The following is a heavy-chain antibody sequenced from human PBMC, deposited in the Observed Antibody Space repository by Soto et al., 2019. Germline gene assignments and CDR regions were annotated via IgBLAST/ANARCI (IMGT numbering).Heavy chain of an antibody. V-gene: IGHV4-4*02. Sequence: PSETLSLTCAVSGGSISSSNWWSWVRQPPGKGLEWIGEIYHTGSTTYNPSLNSRVTISVDKSKNQFSLELSSVTAADTAVYYCARERPDGSRLDPWGQGTLVTVSS. CDR2: IYHTGST. CDR1: GGSISSSNW. CDR3: ARERPDGSRLDP. J-gene: IGHJ5*02. D-gene: IGHD6-13*01.